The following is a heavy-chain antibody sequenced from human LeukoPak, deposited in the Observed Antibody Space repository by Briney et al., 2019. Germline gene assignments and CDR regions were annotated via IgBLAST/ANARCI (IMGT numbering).Heavy chain of an antibody. CDR2: ISGSGGST. J-gene: IGHJ4*02. D-gene: IGHD2-21*02. CDR1: GFTFSSYA. Sequence: GGSLRLSCAASGFTFSSYAMSWVRQAPGKGLEWVSAISGSGGSTYYADSVKGRFTISRDNSKNTLYLQMNSLRAEDTAVYYCAKDTIVVVTAIPDYWGQGTLVTVSS. V-gene: IGHV3-23*01. CDR3: AKDTIVVVTAIPDY.